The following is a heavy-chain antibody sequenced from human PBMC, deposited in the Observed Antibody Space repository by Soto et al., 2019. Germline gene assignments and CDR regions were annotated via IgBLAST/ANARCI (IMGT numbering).Heavy chain of an antibody. Sequence: QVQLQESGPGLVKPSETLSLTCTVSGGSISSYYWSWIRQPPGKGLDGIGYIYYSGSTNYNSSLMSRFNISVDTANNHFSQKPSSMTAADTAVYYCGRVNDYDILTGHENAFDILGQGTMVTVSS. CDR2: IYYSGST. CDR1: GGSISSYY. D-gene: IGHD3-9*01. CDR3: GRVNDYDILTGHENAFDI. V-gene: IGHV4-59*01. J-gene: IGHJ3*02.